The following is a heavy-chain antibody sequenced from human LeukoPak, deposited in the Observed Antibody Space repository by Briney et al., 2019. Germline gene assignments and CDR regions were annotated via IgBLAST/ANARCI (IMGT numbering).Heavy chain of an antibody. CDR2: IYYSGST. CDR3: ARGAKYQHDAFDI. Sequence: PSETLSLTCTVSGGSISSYYWSWIRQPPGKGLEWIGYIYYSGSTNYNPSLKSRVTISVDTSKNQFSLKLSSVTAADTAVYYCARGAKYQHDAFDIWGQGTMVTVSS. J-gene: IGHJ3*02. D-gene: IGHD2-2*01. CDR1: GGSISSYY. V-gene: IGHV4-59*01.